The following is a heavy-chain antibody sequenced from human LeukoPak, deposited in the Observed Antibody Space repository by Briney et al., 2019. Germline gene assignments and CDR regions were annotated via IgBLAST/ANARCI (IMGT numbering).Heavy chain of an antibody. D-gene: IGHD6-13*01. J-gene: IGHJ4*02. Sequence: PSETLSLTCTVSGGSISSSSYYWGWIRQPPGKGLEGIGSIYYSGSTYYNPSLKSRVTISVDTSKNQFSLKLSSVTAADTAVYYCARHSDSSSWFFDYWGQGTLVTVSS. CDR3: ARHSDSSSWFFDY. CDR1: GGSISSSSYY. CDR2: IYYSGST. V-gene: IGHV4-39*01.